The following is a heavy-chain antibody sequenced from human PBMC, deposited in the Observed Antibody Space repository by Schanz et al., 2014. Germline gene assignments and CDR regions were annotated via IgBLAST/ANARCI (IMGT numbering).Heavy chain of an antibody. D-gene: IGHD1-26*01. CDR3: ARNRGSGGQNWYFDL. Sequence: VQLVESGGGLVQPGGSLRLSCAASGFTLSSYGMHWVRQAPGKGLEWVAFINSDGTKRFYADSVKGRFTISRDNTKNSLFLQLNSLRADDTAVYYCARNRGSGGQNWYFDLWGRGTLVTVSS. V-gene: IGHV3-33*08. J-gene: IGHJ2*01. CDR1: GFTLSSYG. CDR2: INSDGTKR.